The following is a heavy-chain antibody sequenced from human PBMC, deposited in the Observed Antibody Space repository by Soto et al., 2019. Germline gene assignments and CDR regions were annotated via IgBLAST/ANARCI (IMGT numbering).Heavy chain of an antibody. Sequence: GGSLRLSCAASGFTFTRYIMNWVRQAPGKGLEWVASISRTSNYIYYADSMKGRFTVSRDNAKNSVYLHMNSLSAEDTAVYYCDKESEGLTSHLHYWGPGTLVTVSS. CDR1: GFTFTRYI. CDR3: DKESEGLTSHLHY. CDR2: ISRTSNYI. V-gene: IGHV3-21*01. J-gene: IGHJ4*02.